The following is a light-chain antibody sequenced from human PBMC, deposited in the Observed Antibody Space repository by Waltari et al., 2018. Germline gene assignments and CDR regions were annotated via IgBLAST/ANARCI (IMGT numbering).Light chain of an antibody. CDR2: EVN. CDR1: SSSLRGYNY. CDR3: SSYAGSRGV. Sequence: QSALTQPPSASGSPGQSVTISCTGTSSSLRGYNYFSCYQQHPGKAPKLMIFEVNKRPSRVPDRFSGSKSGNTASLTVSGLQAEDEADYYCSSYAGSRGVFGTGTKVTVL. J-gene: IGLJ1*01. V-gene: IGLV2-8*01.